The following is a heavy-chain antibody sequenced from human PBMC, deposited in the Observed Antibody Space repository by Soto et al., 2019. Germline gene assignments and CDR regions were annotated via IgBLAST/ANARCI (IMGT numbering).Heavy chain of an antibody. Sequence: PGGSLRLSCAASGFTFSSYAMSWVRQAPGKGLEWASAISGSGGSTYYADSVKGRFTISRDNSKNTLYLQMNSLRAEDTAVYYCAKDRPYYDFWSGYYNAFDIWGQGTMVTVSS. V-gene: IGHV3-23*01. D-gene: IGHD3-3*01. CDR3: AKDRPYYDFWSGYYNAFDI. J-gene: IGHJ3*02. CDR2: ISGSGGST. CDR1: GFTFSSYA.